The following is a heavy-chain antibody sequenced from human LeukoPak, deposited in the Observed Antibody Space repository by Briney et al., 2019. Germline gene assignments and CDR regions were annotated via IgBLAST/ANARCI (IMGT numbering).Heavy chain of an antibody. CDR2: IGIAGDT. J-gene: IGHJ4*02. Sequence: GGSLRLSCAASGFTFSGYDMHWVRQPTGKGLEWVSAIGIAGDTYYPGSVKGRFTISRDNAKNSLYLQMNSLRAGDTAVYYCASSWIVAGIIDYWGQGTLVTVSS. CDR1: GFTFSGYD. CDR3: ASSWIVAGIIDY. V-gene: IGHV3-13*04. D-gene: IGHD6-19*01.